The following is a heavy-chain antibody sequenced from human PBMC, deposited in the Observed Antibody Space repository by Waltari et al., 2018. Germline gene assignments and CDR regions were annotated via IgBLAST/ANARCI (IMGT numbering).Heavy chain of an antibody. V-gene: IGHV4-34*01. CDR1: GGSFSGYY. Sequence: QVQLQQWGAGLLKPSETLSLTCAVYGGSFSGYYWSWIRQPPGKGLEWIGEINHSGSTNYNPSLKSRVTISVDTSKNQFSLKLSSVTAADTAVYYCARGRSAYYGSGSPYYFDYWGQGTLVTVSS. D-gene: IGHD3-10*01. CDR3: ARGRSAYYGSGSPYYFDY. CDR2: INHSGST. J-gene: IGHJ4*02.